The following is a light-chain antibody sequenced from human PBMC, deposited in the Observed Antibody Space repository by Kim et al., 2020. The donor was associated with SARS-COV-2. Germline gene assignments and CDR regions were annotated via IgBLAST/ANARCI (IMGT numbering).Light chain of an antibody. CDR3: QSYVSSLSGWV. CDR1: SINIGAGYD. V-gene: IGLV1-40*01. J-gene: IGLJ3*02. Sequence: QRFTIDCTGRSINIGAGYDVHWYQQHPGTAPKLLIYCNNSRPSAGPYRFSCCKSGTSAALPITGLQAEDEADYYCQSYVSSLSGWVFGGGTQLTVL. CDR2: CNN.